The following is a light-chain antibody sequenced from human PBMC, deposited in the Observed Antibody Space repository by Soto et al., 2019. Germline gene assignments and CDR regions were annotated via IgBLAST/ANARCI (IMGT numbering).Light chain of an antibody. CDR3: QVWDSRDDHRV. CDR2: DDS. V-gene: IGLV3-21*02. CDR1: RIGSKS. J-gene: IGLJ2*01. Sequence: SYELTQPPSVSEAPGQTARITCGGNRIGSKSVHWFQQKPGQAPVLVVHDDSDRPSGIPERFSGSNSGGTATLTISRVEAGDEADYYCQVWDSRDDHRVFGGGTKLTVL.